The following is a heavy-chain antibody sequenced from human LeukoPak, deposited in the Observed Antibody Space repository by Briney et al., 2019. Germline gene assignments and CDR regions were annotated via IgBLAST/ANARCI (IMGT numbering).Heavy chain of an antibody. Sequence: SETLSLTCAVSGGSISRFNWNWIRQSPGKGLEWIGYVSYSGSTIYNPSLKSRVTISVDTSKNQFSLKLRSVTAADTAVYYCARDWGLGAFDIWGQGTMVTVSS. V-gene: IGHV4-59*01. CDR3: ARDWGLGAFDI. J-gene: IGHJ3*02. CDR1: GGSISRFN. D-gene: IGHD3-16*01. CDR2: VSYSGST.